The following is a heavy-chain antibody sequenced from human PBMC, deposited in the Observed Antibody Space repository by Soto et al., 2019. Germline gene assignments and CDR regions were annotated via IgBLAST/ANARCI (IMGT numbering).Heavy chain of an antibody. J-gene: IGHJ6*02. CDR1: GYTFTSYY. Sequence: ASVKVSCKXSGYTFTSYYMHWVRQAPGQGLEWMGIINPSGGSTSYAQKFQGRVTMTRDTSTSTVYMELSSLRSEDTAVYYCARDQKWELLQSYYYYYGMDVWGQGTTVTVSS. CDR3: ARDQKWELLQSYYYYYGMDV. CDR2: INPSGGST. V-gene: IGHV1-46*01. D-gene: IGHD1-26*01.